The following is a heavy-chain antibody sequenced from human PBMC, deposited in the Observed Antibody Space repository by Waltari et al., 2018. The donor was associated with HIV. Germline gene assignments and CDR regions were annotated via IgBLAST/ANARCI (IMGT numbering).Heavy chain of an antibody. J-gene: IGHJ3*01. CDR3: TGGGSAFDV. CDR1: GYTLSELA. CDR2: FDPEDGET. D-gene: IGHD3-16*01. V-gene: IGHV1-24*01. Sequence: VQLVQSGAEVKKPGASVKVSCTVSGYTLSELALHGVRQSPGKGLEWMGGFDPEDGETVYAQKFRGRVTMTEDPSTGSAYMDLTGLRFDDTAVYYCTGGGSAFDVWGQGTMVTVSS.